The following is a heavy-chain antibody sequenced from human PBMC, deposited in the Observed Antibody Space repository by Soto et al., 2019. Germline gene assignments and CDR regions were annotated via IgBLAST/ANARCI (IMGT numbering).Heavy chain of an antibody. CDR1: GGSISSYY. CDR3: ARDRGSPWSMGSYYYYGMDV. CDR2: IYYSGST. D-gene: IGHD3-10*01. J-gene: IGHJ6*02. V-gene: IGHV4-59*01. Sequence: SETLSLTCTVSGGSISSYYWSWIRQPPGKGLEWIGYIYYSGSTNYNPSLKSRVTIPVDTSKNQFSLKLSSVTAADTAVYYCARDRGSPWSMGSYYYYGMDVWGQGTTVTVSS.